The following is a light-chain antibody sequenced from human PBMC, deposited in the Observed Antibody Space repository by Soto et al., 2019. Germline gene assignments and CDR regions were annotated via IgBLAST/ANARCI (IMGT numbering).Light chain of an antibody. Sequence: QSALTQPASVSGSPGQSITISCTGTSSDVGGYNYVSWYQQHPGKAPKLMIYEVSNRPSGVSNRFSGSKSGNTASLAISGLQADDEADYYYSSYTSSSSDYVFGTGTKLTVL. J-gene: IGLJ1*01. CDR2: EVS. CDR1: SSDVGGYNY. CDR3: SSYTSSSSDYV. V-gene: IGLV2-14*01.